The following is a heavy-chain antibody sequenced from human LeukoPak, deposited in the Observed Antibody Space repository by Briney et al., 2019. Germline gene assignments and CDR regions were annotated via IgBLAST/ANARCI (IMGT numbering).Heavy chain of an antibody. CDR3: ARDYKGYCSGGSCYSYYYYYYGMDV. J-gene: IGHJ6*02. Sequence: ASVKVSCKASGYTFTSYAMNWVRQAPGQGLEWMGWINTNTGNPTYAQGFTGRFVFSLDTSVSTAYLQISSLKAEDTAVYYCARDYKGYCSGGSCYSYYYYYYGMDVWGQGTTVTVSS. CDR2: INTNTGNP. CDR1: GYTFTSYA. D-gene: IGHD2-15*01. V-gene: IGHV7-4-1*02.